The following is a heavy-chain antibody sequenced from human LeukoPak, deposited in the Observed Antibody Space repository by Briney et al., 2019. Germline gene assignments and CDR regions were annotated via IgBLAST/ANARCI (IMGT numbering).Heavy chain of an antibody. CDR3: ARDWGSLLLDY. CDR1: GDSVSSSGAA. J-gene: IGHJ4*02. Sequence: SQTLSLTCAISGDSVSSSGAAWNCITLSPSRGLEWLGRTYYRSKWYNDYAVSVKSRITINPDTSKNQYSLQLTSVTPEDTAVYYCARDWGSLLLDYWGQGTLVTVSS. V-gene: IGHV6-1*01. CDR2: TYYRSKWYN. D-gene: IGHD3-22*01.